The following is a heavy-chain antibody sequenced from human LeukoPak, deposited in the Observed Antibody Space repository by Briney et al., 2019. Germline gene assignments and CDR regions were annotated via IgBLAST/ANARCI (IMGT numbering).Heavy chain of an antibody. CDR3: GCGYSYGTDAFDI. CDR2: IRSKAYGGTT. Sequence: PGRSLRLSCTASEFTFGDYAMSWVRQAPGKGLEWVGFIRSKAYGGTTEYAASVKGRFTISRDDSKSIAYLQMNSLKTEDTAVYYCGCGYSYGTDAFDIWGQGTMVTVSS. J-gene: IGHJ3*02. V-gene: IGHV3-49*04. D-gene: IGHD5-18*01. CDR1: EFTFGDYA.